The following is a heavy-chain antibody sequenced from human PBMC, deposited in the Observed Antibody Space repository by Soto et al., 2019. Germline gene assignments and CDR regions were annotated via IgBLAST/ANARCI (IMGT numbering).Heavy chain of an antibody. Sequence: QVQLVESGGGVVQPGRSLRLSCAASGFTFSSYAMHWVRQAPGKGLEWVAVISYDGSNKYYADSVKGRFTITRGNSMNSLYLQMNSRRAVYTAMHYCARGYCISTCCLYYDGTHVWGQGTTVTVSS. CDR1: GFTFSSYA. CDR2: ISYDGSNK. J-gene: IGHJ6*02. D-gene: IGHD2-2*01. CDR3: ARGYCISTCCLYYDGTHV. V-gene: IGHV3-30-3*01.